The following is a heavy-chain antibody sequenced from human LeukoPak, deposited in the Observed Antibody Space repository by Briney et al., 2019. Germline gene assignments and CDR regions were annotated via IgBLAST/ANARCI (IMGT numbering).Heavy chain of an antibody. CDR3: AKDFRKYDSSGYYLDY. J-gene: IGHJ4*02. CDR1: GFTFSSYA. Sequence: GGSLRLSCAASGFTFSSYAMSWVRQAPGKGLEWVSAISGSGGSTYYADSVKGRFTISRDNSKNTLYLQMNSLRAEDTAVYYCAKDFRKYDSSGYYLDYWGQGTLVTVSS. V-gene: IGHV3-23*01. D-gene: IGHD3-22*01. CDR2: ISGSGGST.